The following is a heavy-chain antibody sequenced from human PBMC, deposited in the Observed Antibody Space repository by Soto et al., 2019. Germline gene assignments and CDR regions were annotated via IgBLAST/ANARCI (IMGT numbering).Heavy chain of an antibody. J-gene: IGHJ5*02. V-gene: IGHV3-48*02. CDR2: ISSSSSTI. CDR1: GLHCSSYS. D-gene: IGHD6-13*01. Sequence: PWVSLRLSCAAAGLHCSSYSRNWVSQAPGKGLEWVSYISSSSSTIYYADSVKGRFTISRDNAKNSLYLQMNSLRDEDTAVYYCARESSSYNWFDPWGQGTLVTVSS. CDR3: ARESSSYNWFDP.